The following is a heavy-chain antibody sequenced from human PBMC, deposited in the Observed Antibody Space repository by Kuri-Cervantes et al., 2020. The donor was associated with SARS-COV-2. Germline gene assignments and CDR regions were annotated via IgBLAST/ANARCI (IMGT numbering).Heavy chain of an antibody. CDR2: INPNSGGT. D-gene: IGHD3-22*01. J-gene: IGHJ3*02. Sequence: ASVKVSCKASGYTFTGYYMHWVRQAPGQGLEWMGWINPNSGGTNYAQKFQGRVTMTRDTSTSTVYMELSSLRSEDTAVYYCARDFRGSNYYDSSGPHDAFDIWGQGTMVTVSS. CDR3: ARDFRGSNYYDSSGPHDAFDI. CDR1: GYTFTGYY. V-gene: IGHV1-2*02.